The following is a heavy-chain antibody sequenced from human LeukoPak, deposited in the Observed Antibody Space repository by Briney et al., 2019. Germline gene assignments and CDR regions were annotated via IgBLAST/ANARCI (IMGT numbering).Heavy chain of an antibody. V-gene: IGHV4-4*02. CDR3: ARSGYCSSTSCYIDY. J-gene: IGHJ4*02. CDR1: GGSISSSNW. Sequence: SETLSLTCAVSGGSISSSNWWSWVRQPPGKGLEWIGEIYHSGSTNYNPSLKSRVTISADKSKNQFSLKLSSVTAADTAVYYCARSGYCSSTSCYIDYWGQGTLVTVSS. D-gene: IGHD2-2*02. CDR2: IYHSGST.